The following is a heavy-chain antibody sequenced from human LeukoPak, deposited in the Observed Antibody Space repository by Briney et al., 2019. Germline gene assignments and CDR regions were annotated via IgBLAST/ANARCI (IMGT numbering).Heavy chain of an antibody. D-gene: IGHD5-12*01. V-gene: IGHV3-30-3*01. CDR2: ISNDGNSK. Sequence: PGMSLRLSCAASGFTLSENNVHWVRQAPGKGLEWVALISNDGNSKDYADSVKGRFTLSGDNSKTTVYLQMNSLRAEDTAVYYCARDRSGFYSIDQWGQGTLVTVS. J-gene: IGHJ4*02. CDR1: GFTLSENN. CDR3: ARDRSGFYSIDQ.